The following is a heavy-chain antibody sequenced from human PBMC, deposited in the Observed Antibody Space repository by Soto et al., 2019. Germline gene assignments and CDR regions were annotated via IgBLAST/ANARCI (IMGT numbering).Heavy chain of an antibody. CDR3: ARPFDTSGWYDH. J-gene: IGHJ5*02. Sequence: PGESLKISCKGSGYSFTTYWIAWVRQMPGKGLECMGIIYPGDSDTSYSPSFQGQVTISADKSINTAYLQWSSLKASDSAIYYCARPFDTSGWYDHWGQGTLVTVSS. V-gene: IGHV5-51*01. D-gene: IGHD6-19*01. CDR1: GYSFTTYW. CDR2: IYPGDSDT.